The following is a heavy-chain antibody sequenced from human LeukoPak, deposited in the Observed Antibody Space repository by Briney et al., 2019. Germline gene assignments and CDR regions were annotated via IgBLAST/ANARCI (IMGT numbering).Heavy chain of an antibody. D-gene: IGHD4-17*01. CDR2: LSGSGGST. Sequence: GGSLRLSCATSGFTFSIYAMTWVRQAPGKGLEWVSTLSGSGGSTYYADSAKGRFTISRDNSKNTLSLQMNSLRAEDTAVYYCAKESTVTPGNVNWFDTWGQGTLVTVSS. J-gene: IGHJ5*02. CDR3: AKESTVTPGNVNWFDT. V-gene: IGHV3-23*01. CDR1: GFTFSIYA.